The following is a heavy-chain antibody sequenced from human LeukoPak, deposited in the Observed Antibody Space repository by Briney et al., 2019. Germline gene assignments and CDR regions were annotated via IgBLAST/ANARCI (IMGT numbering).Heavy chain of an antibody. Sequence: PGRSLRLSCAASGFTFSSYGMHWVRQAPGKGLEWVAVIWYDGSNKYYADSVKGRFTISRDNSKNTLYLQMNSLRAEDTAVYYCARVPHGVSSWGGGLDYWGEGTLVTVSS. CDR1: GFTFSSYG. J-gene: IGHJ4*02. V-gene: IGHV3-33*01. CDR2: IWYDGSNK. CDR3: ARVPHGVSSWGGGLDY. D-gene: IGHD6-13*01.